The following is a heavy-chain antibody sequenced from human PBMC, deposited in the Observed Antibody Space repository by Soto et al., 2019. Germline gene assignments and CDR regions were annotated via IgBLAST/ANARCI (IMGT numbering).Heavy chain of an antibody. CDR3: AKGGYSYYYGMDV. D-gene: IGHD5-18*01. J-gene: IGHJ6*02. CDR1: GFTFSSDA. Sequence: GGSLRLSCAASGFTFSSDAMSWVRQAPGKGLEWVSAISGSGGSTYYADSVKGRFTISRDNSKNTLYLQMNSLRAEDTAVYYCAKGGYSYYYGMDVWGQGTTVTVSS. CDR2: ISGSGGST. V-gene: IGHV3-23*01.